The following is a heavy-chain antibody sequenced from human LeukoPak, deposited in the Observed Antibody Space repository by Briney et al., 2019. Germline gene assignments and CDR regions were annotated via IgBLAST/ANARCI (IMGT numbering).Heavy chain of an antibody. Sequence: PSETLSLTCTVSGGSISSGNYYWTWIRQPAGKGLEWIGRVHTSGSTDFNPSLKSRVSISSDTSKNQFSLKLSSVTAADTAVYYCARGYTYGHGAMFDSWGQGTLVTVSP. CDR1: GGSISSGNYY. CDR3: ARGYTYGHGAMFDS. D-gene: IGHD5-18*01. CDR2: VHTSGST. V-gene: IGHV4-61*02. J-gene: IGHJ4*02.